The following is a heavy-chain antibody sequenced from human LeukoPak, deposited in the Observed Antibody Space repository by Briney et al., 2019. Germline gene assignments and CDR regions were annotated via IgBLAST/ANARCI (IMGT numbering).Heavy chain of an antibody. Sequence: GAPVKVSCKASGGTFSSYAISWVRQAPGQGLEWMGGIIPIFGTANYAQKFQGRVTITADESTSTAYMELSSLRSEDTAVYYCAREGEGYYYDSSGYYDYWGQGTLVTVSS. V-gene: IGHV1-69*13. J-gene: IGHJ4*02. CDR2: IIPIFGTA. D-gene: IGHD3-22*01. CDR1: GGTFSSYA. CDR3: AREGEGYYYDSSGYYDY.